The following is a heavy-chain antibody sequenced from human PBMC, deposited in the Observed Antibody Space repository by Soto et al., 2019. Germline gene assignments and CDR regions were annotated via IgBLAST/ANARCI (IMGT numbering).Heavy chain of an antibody. CDR3: ASVITILGGFGP. J-gene: IGHJ5*02. D-gene: IGHD3-3*01. CDR2: INAGNGNT. Sequence: ASVKVSCKASGYTFTSYAMHWVRQAPGQRLEWMGWINAGNGNTKYSQKFQGRVTITRDTSASTAYMELSSLRSEDTAVYYCASVITILGGFGPWGQGTLVTVSS. V-gene: IGHV1-3*01. CDR1: GYTFTSYA.